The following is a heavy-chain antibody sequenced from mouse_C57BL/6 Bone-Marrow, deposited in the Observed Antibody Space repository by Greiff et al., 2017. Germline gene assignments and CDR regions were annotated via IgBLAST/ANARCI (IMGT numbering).Heavy chain of an antibody. J-gene: IGHJ1*03. V-gene: IGHV1-64*01. Sequence: QVQLQQPGAELVKPGASVKLSCKASGYTFTSYWMHWVKQRPGQGLEWIGMIHPNGGSTNYNEKFKSKATLTVEKSSSTAYMQLSSLTSEDSAAYYCSCRSLHWYCDVWGTGTTVTVSS. D-gene: IGHD6-1*01. CDR3: SCRSLHWYCDV. CDR2: IHPNGGST. CDR1: GYTFTSYW.